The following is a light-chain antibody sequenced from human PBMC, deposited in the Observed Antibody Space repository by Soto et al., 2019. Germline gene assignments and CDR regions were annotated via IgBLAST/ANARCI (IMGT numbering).Light chain of an antibody. V-gene: IGLV3-21*04. CDR3: QVWDSSSDWV. J-gene: IGLJ3*02. CDR1: NIGSKS. Sequence: SYELTQPPSVSVAPGKTARITCGGNNIGSKSVHWYQQKPGQAPVLVIYYDSDRPSGIPERFSGSNSGNTATLTISRVGAGDEADYYCQVWDSSSDWVFGGGTKVTVL. CDR2: YDS.